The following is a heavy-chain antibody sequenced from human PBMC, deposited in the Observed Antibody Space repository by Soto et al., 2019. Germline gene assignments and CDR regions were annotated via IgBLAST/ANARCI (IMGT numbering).Heavy chain of an antibody. Sequence: SEPLSLTCAVYGESFSGYYWSWIRQSPGKGLEWIGEINHRGSTNYNPSLKSRVTVSVDTSKNQFSLKLSSVTAADTAVYYCARGARYGGNCYYYWGQGTQVTVSS. J-gene: IGHJ4*02. CDR3: ARGARYGGNCYYY. CDR2: INHRGST. V-gene: IGHV4-34*01. D-gene: IGHD2-15*01. CDR1: GESFSGYY.